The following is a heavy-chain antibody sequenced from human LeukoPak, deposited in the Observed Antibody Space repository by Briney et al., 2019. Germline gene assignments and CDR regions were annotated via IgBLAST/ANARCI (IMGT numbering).Heavy chain of an antibody. Sequence: GGSLRLPCAASGFTFSSYAMHWVRQAPGKGLEWVAVISYDGSNKYYADSVKGRFTISRDNSKNTLYLQMNSLRAEDTAVYYCAKDYPAYYYYMDVWGKGTTVTVSS. CDR2: ISYDGSNK. CDR1: GFTFSSYA. V-gene: IGHV3-30*18. J-gene: IGHJ6*03. CDR3: AKDYPAYYYYMDV.